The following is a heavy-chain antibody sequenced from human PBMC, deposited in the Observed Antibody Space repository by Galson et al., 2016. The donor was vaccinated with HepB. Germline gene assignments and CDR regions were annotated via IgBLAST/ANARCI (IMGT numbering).Heavy chain of an antibody. CDR2: ISGGVGNT. CDR1: GFTFRGYA. CDR3: AKDAGSLCGNTNSYEFDY. D-gene: IGHD5-18*01. V-gene: IGHV3-23*01. J-gene: IGHJ4*02. Sequence: SLRLSCAASGFTFRGYAMSWVRQPLGKGLEWVSGISGGVGNTYYADSVKGRFSISRDNSKSTLYLQMNSLRAEDTAIYYCAKDAGSLCGNTNSYEFDYWGQGTLVTVSS.